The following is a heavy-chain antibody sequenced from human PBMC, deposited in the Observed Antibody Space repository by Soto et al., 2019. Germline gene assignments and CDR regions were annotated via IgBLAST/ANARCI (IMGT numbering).Heavy chain of an antibody. J-gene: IGHJ4*02. CDR1: VGTLSSYT. CDR3: ASIGIAAAGTSADY. V-gene: IGHV1-69*02. Sequence: SVKVSCKSSVGTLSSYTISWVRQAPGQGLEWMGRIIPILGIANYAQKFQGRVTITADKSTSTAYMELSSLRSEDTAVYYCASIGIAAAGTSADYWGQGTLVTVSS. D-gene: IGHD6-13*01. CDR2: IIPILGIA.